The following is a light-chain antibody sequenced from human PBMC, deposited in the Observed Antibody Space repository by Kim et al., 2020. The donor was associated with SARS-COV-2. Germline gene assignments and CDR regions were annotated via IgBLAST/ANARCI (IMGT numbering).Light chain of an antibody. CDR3: GADHGSGSNFVYV. CDR2: VGTGGIVG. V-gene: IGLV9-49*01. CDR1: SGYSNYK. J-gene: IGLJ1*01. Sequence: CTRGSGYSNYKVDWYQQRPGKGPRFVMRVGTGGIVGSKGDGIPDRFSVLGSGLNRYLTIKNIQEEDEGDYHCGADHGSGSNFVYVFGTGTKVTVL.